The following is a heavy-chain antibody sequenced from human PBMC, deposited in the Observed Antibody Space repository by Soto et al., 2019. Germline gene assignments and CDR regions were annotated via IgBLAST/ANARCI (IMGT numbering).Heavy chain of an antibody. Sequence: QVQLVQSGAEVKKPGASVKVSCKSSGYTFTMSGISWVRQAPGQGLEWMGWISGYNGNTNYEQKLQDRVTMTTDTSTNTAYMELRSLRSDDTAVYYCAREGPRPYYYSGMDFWGQGTTVTVSS. CDR3: AREGPRPYYYSGMDF. CDR1: GYTFTMSG. J-gene: IGHJ6*02. CDR2: ISGYNGNT. V-gene: IGHV1-18*01.